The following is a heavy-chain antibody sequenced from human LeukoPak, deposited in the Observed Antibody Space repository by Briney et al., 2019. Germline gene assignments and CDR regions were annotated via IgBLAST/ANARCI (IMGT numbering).Heavy chain of an antibody. CDR2: IYYSGGT. D-gene: IGHD2-15*01. CDR3: ARVSFFRWAATRPSYYYYYMDV. J-gene: IGHJ6*03. CDR1: GGSIINYY. V-gene: IGHV4-59*01. Sequence: SETLSLTCTMSGGSIINYYWTWIRQPPGKGLEWIGHIYYSGGTNYNPSLKSRVTISVDTSKKEFSLKLTSVIAADTAVYYCARVSFFRWAATRPSYYYYYMDVWGKGTTVTISS.